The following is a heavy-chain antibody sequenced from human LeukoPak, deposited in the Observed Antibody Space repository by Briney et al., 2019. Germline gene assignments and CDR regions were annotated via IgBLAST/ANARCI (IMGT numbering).Heavy chain of an antibody. J-gene: IGHJ5*01. CDR2: ISSDGGSR. CDR3: VRRSYNFGYDS. V-gene: IGHV3-64D*09. Sequence: PGGSLRLSCSVSGFTFSNYAMHWARQAPGKGLEYVSGISSDGGSRIYADSVKGRFIISRDNSKNTLYLQMSCLRAEDTAVYYCVRRSYNFGYDSWGQGTLVTVSS. D-gene: IGHD5-18*01. CDR1: GFTFSNYA.